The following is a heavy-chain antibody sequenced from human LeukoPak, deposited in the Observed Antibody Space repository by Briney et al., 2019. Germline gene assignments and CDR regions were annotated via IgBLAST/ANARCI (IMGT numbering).Heavy chain of an antibody. CDR1: GGSFSGYY. V-gene: IGHV4-34*01. CDR3: ARVVHDYGDYVGWFDP. CDR2: INHSGST. D-gene: IGHD4-17*01. J-gene: IGHJ5*02. Sequence: SETLSLTCAVYGGSFSGYYWSWIRQPPGKGLEWTGEINHSGSTNYNPSLKSRVTISVDTSKNQFSLKLSSVTAADTAVYYCARVVHDYGDYVGWFDPWGQGTLVTVSS.